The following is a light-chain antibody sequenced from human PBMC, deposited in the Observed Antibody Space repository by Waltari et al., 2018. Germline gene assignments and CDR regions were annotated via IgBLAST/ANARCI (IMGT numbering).Light chain of an antibody. CDR3: QQGVT. Sequence: EIVLTHSPATLSLSPGERATLSCRASQSVGTSLAWYQHLPGQAPRLLIYDASNRASDISPRFSGSGSGTDFSLTISGLDPEDYAVYYCQQGVTFGGGTRVEIK. CDR2: DAS. V-gene: IGKV3-11*01. CDR1: QSVGTS. J-gene: IGKJ4*01.